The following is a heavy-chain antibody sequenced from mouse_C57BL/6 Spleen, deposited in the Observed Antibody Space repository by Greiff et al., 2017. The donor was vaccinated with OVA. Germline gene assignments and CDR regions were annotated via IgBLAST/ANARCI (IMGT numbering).Heavy chain of an antibody. Sequence: VHVKQSGPELVKPGASVKISCKASGYSFTDYNMNWVKQSNGKSLEWIGVINPNYGTTSYNQKFKGKATLTVDQSSSTAYMQLNSLTSEDSAVYYCARYYGSSLAMDYWGQGTSVTVSS. D-gene: IGHD1-1*01. CDR3: ARYYGSSLAMDY. J-gene: IGHJ4*01. CDR1: GYSFTDYN. V-gene: IGHV1-39*01. CDR2: INPNYGTT.